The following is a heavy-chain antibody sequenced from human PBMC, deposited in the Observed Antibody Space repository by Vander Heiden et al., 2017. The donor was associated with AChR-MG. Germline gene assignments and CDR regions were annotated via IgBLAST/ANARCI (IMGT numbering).Heavy chain of an antibody. CDR2: IYSGGST. CDR1: GFTVSSTY. J-gene: IGHJ3*02. CDR3: ARDHGTMIKDAFDI. D-gene: IGHD3-22*01. V-gene: IGHV3-53*01. Sequence: EVQLVESGGGLIQPGGSLRLSCAASGFTVSSTYMGWVRQAPGKGLEWVSVIYSGGSTYYADSVKGRFTISRDNSKNTLYLQMNSLRAEDTAVYYCARDHGTMIKDAFDIWGQGTMVTVSS.